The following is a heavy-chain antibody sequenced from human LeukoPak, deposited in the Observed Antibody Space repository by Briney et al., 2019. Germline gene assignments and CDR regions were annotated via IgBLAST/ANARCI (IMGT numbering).Heavy chain of an antibody. D-gene: IGHD6-6*01. J-gene: IGHJ4*02. CDR1: GGSFSGYY. CDR3: ARVGSSSSPYYFDY. CDR2: INHSGST. V-gene: IGHV4-34*01. Sequence: SETLSLTCAVYGGSFSGYYWSWIRQPPGKRLEWIGEINHSGSTNYNPSLKSRVTISVDTSKNQFSLKLSSVTAADTAVYYCARVGSSSSPYYFDYWGQGTLVTVSS.